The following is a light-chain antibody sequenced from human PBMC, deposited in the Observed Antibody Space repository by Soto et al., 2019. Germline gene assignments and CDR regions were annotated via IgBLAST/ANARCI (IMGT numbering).Light chain of an antibody. V-gene: IGKV3-15*01. Sequence: EIVVTQSPATPSVSPGERVTLSCRASQSVSSSLAWYQQRPGQAPRLLIYDTSTRAPGIAARFSGSGSGTEFTLTISSLQSEDVAVYYCQQYVHWPPGTFGQGTTVEIK. CDR3: QQYVHWPPGT. J-gene: IGKJ1*01. CDR2: DTS. CDR1: QSVSSS.